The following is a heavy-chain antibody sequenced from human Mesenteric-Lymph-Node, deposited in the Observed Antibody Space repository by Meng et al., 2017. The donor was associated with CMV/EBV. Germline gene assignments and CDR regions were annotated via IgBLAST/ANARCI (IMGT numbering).Heavy chain of an antibody. CDR1: GVNFGRST. J-gene: IGHJ4*02. V-gene: IGHV1-69*05. CDR3: ARGNHYDSSGSTVDPNYFDY. D-gene: IGHD3-22*01. Sequence: SVKVSCKASGVNFGRSTVSWVRQAPGQGLEWMGGISPFFGTAKYAQKFQGRVTLTTDESTSTAYMELSSLRSEDTAVYYCARGNHYDSSGSTVDPNYFDYWGQGTLVTVSS. CDR2: ISPFFGTA.